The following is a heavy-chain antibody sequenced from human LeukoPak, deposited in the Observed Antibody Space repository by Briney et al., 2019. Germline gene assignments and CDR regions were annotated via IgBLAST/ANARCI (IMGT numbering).Heavy chain of an antibody. CDR3: ARREGGRRVTRRTFDY. V-gene: IGHV4-38-2*02. CDR2: MYHSGST. CDR1: GYSISSGYY. Sequence: SETLSLTCTVSGYSISSGYYWGWIRQPPAKGLEWIASMYHSGSTYYNPSLKSRVTISVDTSKNQFSLKLSSVTAADTAVYYCARREGGRRVTRRTFDYWGQGTLVTVSS. D-gene: IGHD5-18*01. J-gene: IGHJ4*02.